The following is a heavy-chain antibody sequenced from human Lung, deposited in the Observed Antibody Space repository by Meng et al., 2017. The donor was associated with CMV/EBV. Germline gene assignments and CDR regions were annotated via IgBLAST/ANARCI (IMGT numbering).Heavy chain of an antibody. CDR1: GGTFSSYA. CDR3: ATSTTGTTPYYYYYGMAV. D-gene: IGHD1-1*01. V-gene: IGHV1-69*05. Sequence: SVKVSCKASGGTFSSYAISWVRQAPGQGLEWMGGIIPIFGTANYAQKFQGRVTITTDESTSTAYMELSSLRSEDTAVYYCATSTTGTTPYYYYYGMAVWGQGNTV. J-gene: IGHJ6*02. CDR2: IIPIFGTA.